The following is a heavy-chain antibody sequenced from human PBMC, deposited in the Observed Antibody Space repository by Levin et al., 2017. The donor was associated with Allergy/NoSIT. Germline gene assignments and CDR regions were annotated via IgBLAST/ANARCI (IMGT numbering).Heavy chain of an antibody. CDR3: ARGDPLYAPGGWLDP. D-gene: IGHD3-16*01. CDR2: INPTSGGT. J-gene: IGHJ5*02. Sequence: GESLKISCKASGYTFTAYYMHWVRQAPGQGLEWMGRINPTSGGTNFAHKFQGRVTMTRDTSINTAYMELSGLTCDDTAVYYCARGDPLYAPGGWLDPWGQGTLVTVSS. CDR1: GYTFTAYY. V-gene: IGHV1-2*06.